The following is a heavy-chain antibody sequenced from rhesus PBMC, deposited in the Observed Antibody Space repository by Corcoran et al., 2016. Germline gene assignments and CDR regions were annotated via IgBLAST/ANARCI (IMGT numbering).Heavy chain of an antibody. D-gene: IGHD2-33*01. CDR3: TREGTLRGNRFDV. J-gene: IGHJ5-1*01. CDR2: ISPYRGKR. Sequence: QVHLVQSGAEIKQPGASVTLSCKASGYSFPSYYIHWVRQAPGQGLEWIGLISPYRGKRDYAQNLQGRVTITTDTSTTTAYMELSSLRSEDTAVYYCTREGTLRGNRFDVWGPGVLVTVSS. CDR1: GYSFPSYY. V-gene: IGHV1-180*01.